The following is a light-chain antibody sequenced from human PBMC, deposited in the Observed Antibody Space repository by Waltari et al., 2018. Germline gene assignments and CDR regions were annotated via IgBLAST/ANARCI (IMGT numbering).Light chain of an antibody. CDR2: GVS. J-gene: IGLJ3*02. CDR1: DSDIVPYNY. Sequence: QSALTQPASVSGSPGQSITISCTGSDSDIVPYNYVSWYQQHPGRAPNLIIFGVSDRPSGVSNRFAGSKSGHPASLTISGLQAEDEADYYCSSFTRSRTWLFGGGTKVTVL. V-gene: IGLV2-14*03. CDR3: SSFTRSRTWL.